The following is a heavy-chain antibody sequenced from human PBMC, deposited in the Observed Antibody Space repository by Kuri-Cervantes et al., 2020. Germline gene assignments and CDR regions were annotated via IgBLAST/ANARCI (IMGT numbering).Heavy chain of an antibody. CDR2: IKQDGSEK. D-gene: IGHD3-10*01. CDR1: GFTFSSYW. J-gene: IGHJ6*02. V-gene: IGHV3-7*01. Sequence: GGSLRLSCAASGFTFSSYWMSWVRQAPGKGLEWVANIKQDGSEKYYVDSVKGRFTISRDNAKNSLYLQMNSLRAEDTAVYYCARGYGSGSYFWSYYYYGMDVWGQGTTVTFSS. CDR3: ARGYGSGSYFWSYYYYGMDV.